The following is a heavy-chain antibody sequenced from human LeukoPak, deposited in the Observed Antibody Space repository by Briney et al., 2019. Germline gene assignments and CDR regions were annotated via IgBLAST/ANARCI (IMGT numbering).Heavy chain of an antibody. CDR2: ISWNSGSI. V-gene: IGHV3-9*01. CDR3: AKDQVVTPEYYFDY. CDR1: GFTFDDYA. D-gene: IGHD4-23*01. J-gene: IGHJ4*02. Sequence: GGSLRLSCAASGFTFDDYAMHWVRQAPGKGLEWVSGISWNSGSIGYADSVKGRFTISRDNAKNSLYLQMNSLRAEDTAVYYCAKDQVVTPEYYFDYWGQGTLVTVSS.